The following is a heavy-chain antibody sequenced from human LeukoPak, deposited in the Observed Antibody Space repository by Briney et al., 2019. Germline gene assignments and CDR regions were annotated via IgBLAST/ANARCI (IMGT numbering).Heavy chain of an antibody. D-gene: IGHD5-12*01. CDR1: GFTFSSYA. Sequence: GGSLRLSCAASGFTFSSYAMSWVRQAPGKGLEWVSAISGSGGSIYYADSVKGRFTISRDNSKNTLYLQMNSLRAEDTAVYYCAKGPGRVATRYYYYGMDVWGQGTTVTVSS. V-gene: IGHV3-23*01. CDR3: AKGPGRVATRYYYYGMDV. CDR2: ISGSGGSI. J-gene: IGHJ6*02.